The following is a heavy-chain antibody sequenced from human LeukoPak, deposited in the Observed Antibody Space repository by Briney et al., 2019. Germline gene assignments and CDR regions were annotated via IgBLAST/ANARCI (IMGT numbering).Heavy chain of an antibody. D-gene: IGHD3-9*01. V-gene: IGHV3-11*04. CDR1: GFTFSDYY. CDR2: ISSSGSTI. Sequence: GGSLRLSCAASGFTFSDYYMSWSRQAPGKGGEWGSYISSSGSTIYYADSVKGGFTISRDNAKNSLYLQMDSLRAEDTAVYYCARGGQDDILTGYYIGLTLDYWGQGTLVTVSS. J-gene: IGHJ4*02. CDR3: ARGGQDDILTGYYIGLTLDY.